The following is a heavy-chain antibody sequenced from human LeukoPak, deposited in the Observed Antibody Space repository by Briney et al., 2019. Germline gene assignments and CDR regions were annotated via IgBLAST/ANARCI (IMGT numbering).Heavy chain of an antibody. CDR2: ISSSSSTI. J-gene: IGHJ4*02. Sequence: GGSLRLSCAASGFIFSTYTMHWVRQAPGKGLEWVSYISSSSSTIYYADSVRGRFTISRDNAKNSLYLQMNSLRAEDTAVYYCAREDGSSYYYDNWGQGTLVTVAS. CDR1: GFIFSTYT. V-gene: IGHV3-48*01. D-gene: IGHD6-6*01. CDR3: AREDGSSYYYDN.